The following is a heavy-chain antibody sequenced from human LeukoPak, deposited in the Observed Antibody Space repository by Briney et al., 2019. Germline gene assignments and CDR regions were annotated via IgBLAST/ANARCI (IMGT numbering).Heavy chain of an antibody. CDR3: AKALGDYVWGSYRYHYCYYMDV. CDR2: ISASGVMT. J-gene: IGHJ6*03. CDR1: GFTFTNYV. Sequence: PGGSLRLSCAASGFTFTNYVMTWVRQAPGKGLEWVSSISASGVMTYYADSVKGRFTISRDNSKNTLYLQMNSLRAEDTAVYYCAKALGDYVWGSYRYHYCYYMDVWGKGTTVTISS. V-gene: IGHV3-23*01. D-gene: IGHD3-16*02.